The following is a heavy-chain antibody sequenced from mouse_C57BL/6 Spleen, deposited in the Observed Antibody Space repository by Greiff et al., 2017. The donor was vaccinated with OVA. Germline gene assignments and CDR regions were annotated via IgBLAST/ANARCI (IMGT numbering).Heavy chain of an antibody. D-gene: IGHD1-1*01. CDR3: ARGPYYYGSSIYYAMDY. CDR1: GYTFTSYW. CDR2: IYPGSGST. J-gene: IGHJ4*01. Sequence: QVQLQQPAAELVKPGASVKMSCKASGYTFTSYWITWVKQRPGQGLEWIGDIYPGSGSTNYNEKFKSKATLTVDTSSSTAYMQLSSLTSEDSAVYYCARGPYYYGSSIYYAMDYWGQGTSVTVSS. V-gene: IGHV1-55*01.